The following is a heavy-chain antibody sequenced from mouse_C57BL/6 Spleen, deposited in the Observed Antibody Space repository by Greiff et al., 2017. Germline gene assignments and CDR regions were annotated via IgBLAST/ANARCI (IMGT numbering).Heavy chain of an antibody. D-gene: IGHD2-5*01. Sequence: EVQLQQSGPELVKPGASVKIPCKAPGYTFPDYNMDWVKQSNGKSLEWIGDINPNNGGTIYNQKFKGKATLTVDKSSSTAYMELRSLTSEDTAVYYCARSAYSNYVMDYWGQGTSVTVSS. CDR2: INPNNGGT. CDR1: GYTFPDYN. CDR3: ARSAYSNYVMDY. V-gene: IGHV1-18*01. J-gene: IGHJ4*01.